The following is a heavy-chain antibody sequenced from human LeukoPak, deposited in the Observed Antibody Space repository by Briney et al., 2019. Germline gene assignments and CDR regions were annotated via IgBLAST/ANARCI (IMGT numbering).Heavy chain of an antibody. J-gene: IGHJ4*02. V-gene: IGHV4-38-2*02. Sequence: SETLSLTCAVSGYSISSGFYWGWIRQPPGEGLEWIGSIYYSVSTYYNPSLKSRVTISVDTSKNEFSLKVSSVTAADTAVYYCARDLRTVGARYFDYWGQGTLVTVSS. CDR1: GYSISSGFY. CDR2: IYYSVST. CDR3: ARDLRTVGARYFDY. D-gene: IGHD1-26*01.